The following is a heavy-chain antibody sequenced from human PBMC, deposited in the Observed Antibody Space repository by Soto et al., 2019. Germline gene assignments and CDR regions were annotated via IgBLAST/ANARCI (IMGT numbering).Heavy chain of an antibody. Sequence: EVQLVESGGGLVQPGGSLRLSCSASGFSFSDYNMNWVRQAPGKGLEWVSYIRSTSTSIHYAGSVRGRFTISRDSAKSSLYLQMNSLRDEDTAVYYCVREGMTETPRVGFYYGMDVWGQGTTVTVSS. V-gene: IGHV3-48*02. CDR1: GFSFSDYN. CDR3: VREGMTETPRVGFYYGMDV. CDR2: IRSTSTSI. J-gene: IGHJ6*02. D-gene: IGHD1-20*01.